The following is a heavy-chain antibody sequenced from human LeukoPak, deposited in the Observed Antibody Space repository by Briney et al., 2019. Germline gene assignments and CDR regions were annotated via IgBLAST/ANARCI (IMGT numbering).Heavy chain of an antibody. V-gene: IGHV3-30-3*01. J-gene: IGHJ4*02. D-gene: IGHD3-10*01. CDR2: ISYDGSNK. CDR1: GFTFSSYA. Sequence: GSLRLSCAASGFTFSSYAMHWVRQAPGKGLEWVAVISYDGSNKYYADSVKGRFTISRDNSKNTLYLQMNSLRAEDTAVYYCARDSYYGSGSYYHHHDYWGQGTLVTVSS. CDR3: ARDSYYGSGSYYHHHDY.